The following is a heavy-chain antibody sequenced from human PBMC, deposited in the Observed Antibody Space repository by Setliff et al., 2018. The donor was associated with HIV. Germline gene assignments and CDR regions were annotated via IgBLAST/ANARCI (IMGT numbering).Heavy chain of an antibody. J-gene: IGHJ6*03. CDR2: INPNGGGT. D-gene: IGHD3-22*01. CDR3: ARNPDTSGYLYYYYYMDV. V-gene: IGHV1-2*02. Sequence: GASVKVSCKTPGRIFSGYYMHWLRQAPGQGLEWMGWINPNGGGTNFAQKFQGRVTMTRDTSISTAYMELSRLRSDDTAVYYCARNPDTSGYLYYYYYMDVWGKGTTVTVS. CDR1: GRIFSGYY.